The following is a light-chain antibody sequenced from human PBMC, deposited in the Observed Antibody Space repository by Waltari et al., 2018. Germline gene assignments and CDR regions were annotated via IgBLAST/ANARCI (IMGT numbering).Light chain of an antibody. CDR1: NFNIGSTS. J-gene: IGLJ1*01. V-gene: IGLV1-44*01. CDR3: ATWDGSQRV. CDR2: GND. Sequence: QSVVTQPPSASGTPGQRVTISCSGRNFNIGSTSICWFQQLPGTAPKLLIYGNDHRPSGVPDRFSGSKSGTSASLAISGLQSEDEADYYCATWDGSQRVFGTGTKVTVL.